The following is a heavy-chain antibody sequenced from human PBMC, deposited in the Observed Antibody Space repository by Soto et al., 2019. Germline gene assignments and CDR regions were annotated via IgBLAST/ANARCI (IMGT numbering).Heavy chain of an antibody. V-gene: IGHV4-4*02. CDR2: IYHTGCT. J-gene: IGHJ4*02. Sequence: VQLRESGPGLVKPSGTLSLIRTVSGGSISSSYWWRWVRQPPGKGLEWIGEIYHTGCTNDNPSLRGRVTISIDKSKNEVSLSLNSVTAADTALYYCARDVQEWNRGRDFDYWGQGRLVTVSS. CDR1: GGSISSSYW. CDR3: ARDVQEWNRGRDFDY. D-gene: IGHD1-1*01.